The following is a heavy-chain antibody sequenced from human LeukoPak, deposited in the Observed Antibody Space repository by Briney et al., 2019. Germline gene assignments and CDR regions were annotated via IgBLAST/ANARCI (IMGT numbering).Heavy chain of an antibody. CDR1: GGSISSSSYH. D-gene: IGHD5/OR15-5a*01. J-gene: IGHJ6*03. Sequence: PSETLSLTCTVSGGSISSSSYHWGWIRQPPGKGLEWIGSIYYSGSTYYNPSLKSRVTISVDTSKNQFSLKLSSVTAADTAVYYCARRAGVVSQYYYMDVWGKGTTVTVSS. CDR3: ARRAGVVSQYYYMDV. CDR2: IYYSGST. V-gene: IGHV4-39*07.